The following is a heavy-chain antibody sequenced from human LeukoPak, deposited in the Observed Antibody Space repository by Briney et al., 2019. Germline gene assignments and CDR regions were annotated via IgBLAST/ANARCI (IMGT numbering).Heavy chain of an antibody. CDR2: ISGSGGTT. D-gene: IGHD3-22*01. CDR3: ARDLLVGGSGYHY. CDR1: GFTFSSYA. Sequence: GGSLRLSCAASGFTFSSYAMSWVRQAPGKGLEWVSGISGSGGTTYYADSVKGRFTISRDNAKNSLYLQMNSLRAEDTAVYYCARDLLVGGSGYHYWGQGTLVTVSS. V-gene: IGHV3-23*01. J-gene: IGHJ4*02.